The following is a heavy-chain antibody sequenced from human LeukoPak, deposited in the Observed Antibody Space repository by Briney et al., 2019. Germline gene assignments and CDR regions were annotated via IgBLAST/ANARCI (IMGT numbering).Heavy chain of an antibody. CDR2: IYYSGST. D-gene: IGHD1-20*01. CDR1: GGSISSYY. CDR3: ARPNWNYWHFDL. Sequence: SETLSLTCTVSGGSISSYYWSWIRQPPGKGLEWIGYIYYSGSTNYNPSLKSRVTISVDTSKNQFSLKLSSVTAADTAVYYCARPNWNYWHFDLWGRGTLVTVSS. J-gene: IGHJ2*01. V-gene: IGHV4-59*01.